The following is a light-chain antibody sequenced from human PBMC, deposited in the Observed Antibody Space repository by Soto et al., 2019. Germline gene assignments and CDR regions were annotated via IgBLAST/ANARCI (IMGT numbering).Light chain of an antibody. CDR1: QSPVHLDGNTY. CDR2: KVS. CDR3: MQGTHWPPIT. V-gene: IGKV2-30*02. J-gene: IGKJ5*01. Sequence: EVVVTQSPLSLPVTLEQAASLSCRSSQSPVHLDGNTYLSWFLQRPGQSPRRLIYKVSNRESGVPDSFSGSGSGTDFTLKISRVEAEEVGVYYCMQGTHWPPITFGQGTRLEIK.